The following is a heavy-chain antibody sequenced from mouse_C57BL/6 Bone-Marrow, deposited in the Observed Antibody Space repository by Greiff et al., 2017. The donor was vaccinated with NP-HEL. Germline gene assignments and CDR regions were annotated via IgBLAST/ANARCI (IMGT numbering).Heavy chain of an antibody. Sequence: EVKLMESGGGLVQSGRSLRLSCATSGFTFSDFYMEWVRQAPGKGLEWIAASRNKANDYTTEYSASVKGRFIVSRDTSQSILYLQMNALRAEDTAIYYCARDAPLLRSFAYWGQGTLVTVSA. CDR2: SRNKANDYTT. J-gene: IGHJ3*01. V-gene: IGHV7-1*01. CDR1: GFTFSDFY. D-gene: IGHD1-1*01. CDR3: ARDAPLLRSFAY.